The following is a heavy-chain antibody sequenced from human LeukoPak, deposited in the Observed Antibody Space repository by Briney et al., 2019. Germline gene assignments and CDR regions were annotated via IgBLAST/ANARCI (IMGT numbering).Heavy chain of an antibody. CDR2: IRYDGSNK. Sequence: GGSLRLSCAASGFTFSSYGMHWVRQAPGKGLEWVAFIRYDGSNKYYADSVKGRFTISRDNSKNTLYLQMNSLRAEDTAVYYCAKDRTVTVPLRWFDPWGQGTLVTVSS. CDR3: AKDRTVTVPLRWFDP. D-gene: IGHD4-17*01. CDR1: GFTFSSYG. V-gene: IGHV3-30*02. J-gene: IGHJ5*02.